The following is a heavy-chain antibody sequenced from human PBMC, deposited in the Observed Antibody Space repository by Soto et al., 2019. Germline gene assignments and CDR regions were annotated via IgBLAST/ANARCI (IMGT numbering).Heavy chain of an antibody. D-gene: IGHD2-8*02. CDR2: ISSDGTST. CDR1: GFTFSEYW. V-gene: IGHV3-74*01. CDR3: ARDYWAGVDH. Sequence: EVQLVESGGGLVQPGGSLRLSCVASGFTFSEYWMHWVRQAPGKGLVWVSRISSDGTSTNYADSVEGRFTISRDNASYWWYLQRNSLSAEDWAVYFCARDYWAGVDHCGQGTLGTVSS. J-gene: IGHJ4*02.